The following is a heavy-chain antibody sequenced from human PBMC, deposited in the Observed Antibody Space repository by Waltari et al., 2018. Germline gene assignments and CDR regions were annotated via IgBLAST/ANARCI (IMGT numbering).Heavy chain of an antibody. D-gene: IGHD6-13*01. J-gene: IGHJ4*02. CDR1: GFPFGIYW. V-gene: IGHV3-7*04. CDR2: INLGGSEE. CDR3: ARVASSSWFY. Sequence: EVQLVESGGGLVQPGGSLTLSCAASGFPFGIYWMSWVRQAPGKGLEWVANINLGGSEEYYVDSVKGRFTISRDNAKNSLYLQMNSLRVEDTAVYYCARVASSSWFYWGQGTLVTVSS.